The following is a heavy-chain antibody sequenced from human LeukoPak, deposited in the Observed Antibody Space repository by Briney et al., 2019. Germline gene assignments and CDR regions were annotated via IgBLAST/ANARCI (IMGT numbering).Heavy chain of an antibody. J-gene: IGHJ4*02. Sequence: SETLSLTCAVYGGSFSGYYWSWIRQPPGKGLEWIGEINHSGSTNYNPSLKSRVTLSVDTSKNQFSLKLSSVTAADTAVYYCARAPHYDFWSGYGYYFDYWGQGTLVTVSS. CDR1: GGSFSGYY. V-gene: IGHV4-34*01. D-gene: IGHD3-3*01. CDR2: INHSGST. CDR3: ARAPHYDFWSGYGYYFDY.